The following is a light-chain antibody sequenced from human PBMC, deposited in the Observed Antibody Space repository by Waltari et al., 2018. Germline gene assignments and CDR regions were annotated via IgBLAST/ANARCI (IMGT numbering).Light chain of an antibody. CDR3: SSYARSDNSVL. J-gene: IGLJ2*01. Sequence: QSALTQPASVSGSPGQSITISCTGSTSDVGGYNLASWYRQSPNKAPQLIIYEGTRRPSGVSSRFSASKSGNTASLTISGLQAEDEALYFCSSYARSDNSVLFGGGTQLSVL. CDR1: TSDVGGYNL. V-gene: IGLV2-23*01. CDR2: EGT.